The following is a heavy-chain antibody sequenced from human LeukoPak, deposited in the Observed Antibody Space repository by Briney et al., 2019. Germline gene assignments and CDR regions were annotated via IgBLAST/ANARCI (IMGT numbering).Heavy chain of an antibody. CDR2: IYHSGST. J-gene: IGHJ4*02. V-gene: IGHV4-30-2*01. D-gene: IGHD3-10*01. Sequence: SETLSLTCAVYGGSFSGYSWSWIRQPPGKGLEWIGYIYHSGSTYYNPSLKSRVTISVDRSKNQFSLKLSSVTAADTAVYYCARSGHYGSGSYSRHFDYWGQGTLVTVSS. CDR1: GGSFSGYS. CDR3: ARSGHYGSGSYSRHFDY.